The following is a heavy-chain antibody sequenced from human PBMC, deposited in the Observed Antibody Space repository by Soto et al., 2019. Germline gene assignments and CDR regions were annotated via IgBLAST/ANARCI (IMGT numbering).Heavy chain of an antibody. CDR3: AKNVYGVYFDY. Sequence: SCKASGGTFSSYAISWVRQAPGQGLEWMGGIIPIFGTANYAQKFQGRVTITADESTSTAYMELSSLRSEDTAVYYCAKNVYGVYFDYWGQGTLVTVSS. D-gene: IGHD4-17*01. CDR1: GGTFSSYA. CDR2: IIPIFGTA. J-gene: IGHJ4*02. V-gene: IGHV1-69*01.